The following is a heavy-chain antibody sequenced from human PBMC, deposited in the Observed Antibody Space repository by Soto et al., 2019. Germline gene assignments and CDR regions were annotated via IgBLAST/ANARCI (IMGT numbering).Heavy chain of an antibody. Sequence: PSETLSLTCAVYGGSFCGYYWRWIRQPPGKGLEWIGEINHSGSTNYNPSLKSRVTISVDTSKNQFSLKLSSVTAADTAVYYCARGTTIFGVVIPQKAPSYLDNWGQGTLVTLSS. CDR2: INHSGST. CDR3: ARGTTIFGVVIPQKAPSYLDN. CDR1: GGSFCGYY. V-gene: IGHV4-34*01. J-gene: IGHJ4*02. D-gene: IGHD3-3*01.